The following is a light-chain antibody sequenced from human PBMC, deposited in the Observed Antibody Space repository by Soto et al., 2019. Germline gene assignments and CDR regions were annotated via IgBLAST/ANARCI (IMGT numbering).Light chain of an antibody. V-gene: IGKV3-15*01. Sequence: EIVMTQSPATLSVSPGERATLSCRASQSVSSNLAWYRQKPGQAPRLLIYGASTRATGIPARFSGSGSGTEFTLTISSLQSEDFGVSYCQQYHDWRVYTFGQGTKLEIK. CDR2: GAS. J-gene: IGKJ2*01. CDR1: QSVSSN. CDR3: QQYHDWRVYT.